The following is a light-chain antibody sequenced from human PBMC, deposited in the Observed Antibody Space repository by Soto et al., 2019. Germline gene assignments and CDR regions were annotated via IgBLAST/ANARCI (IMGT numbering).Light chain of an antibody. V-gene: IGKV3-11*01. CDR1: QTVGSD. CDR2: DAS. J-gene: IGKJ4*01. Sequence: DIVLTQSPATLSLSPGERGNLXCRASQTVGSDFAWSQQKPGQAPRPLIYDASDRAHGGPARFSGGGSATDFTRTISSLEPEDFAVYYGQERTGWPLTFGGGTKVDIK. CDR3: QERTGWPLT.